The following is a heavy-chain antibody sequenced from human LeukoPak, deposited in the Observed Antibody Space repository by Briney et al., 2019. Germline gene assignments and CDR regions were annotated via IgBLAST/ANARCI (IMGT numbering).Heavy chain of an antibody. J-gene: IGHJ4*02. CDR3: ARDLGQIGDY. CDR2: MNPNSGNT. V-gene: IGHV1-8*03. CDR1: GYTLTSLD. Sequence: GASVKVSCKASGYTLTSLDITGVRQAPGQGLGGMGWMNPNSGNTGYAQKFQGRVTITADKSTSTAYMELSSLRSEDTAVYYCARDLGQIGDYWGQGTLVTVSS. D-gene: IGHD3-16*01.